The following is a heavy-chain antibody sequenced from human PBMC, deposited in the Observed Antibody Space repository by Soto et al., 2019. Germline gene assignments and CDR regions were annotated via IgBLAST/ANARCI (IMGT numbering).Heavy chain of an antibody. CDR3: ARGGRFAVADTDY. D-gene: IGHD3-3*01. V-gene: IGHV1-18*01. J-gene: IGHJ4*02. CDR2: ISGYNGNT. Sequence: QVQLVQSGVEVKKPGASVKVSCKASGYSFTNYGITWVRQAPGQGLEWLGWISGYNGNTNYAQKFQGRVTMTTDTRTSTAYMDLRSLRYDDTAVYYCARGGRFAVADTDYWGQGTLLTVSS. CDR1: GYSFTNYG.